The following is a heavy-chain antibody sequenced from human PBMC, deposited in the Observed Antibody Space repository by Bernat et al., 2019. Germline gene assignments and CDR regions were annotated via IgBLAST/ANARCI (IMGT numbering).Heavy chain of an antibody. CDR2: INPSGGST. V-gene: IGHV1-46*03. J-gene: IGHJ4*02. D-gene: IGHD3-10*01. CDR1: GYTFTSSY. Sequence: QVQLVQSGAEVKKPGASVKVSCKASGYTFTSSYMHWVRQAPGQGLEWIGIINPSGGSTSYAQKFQGRVTMTRDTSTSTVYMELSSLRSEDTAVYYCARADTMVRGVIITSMDYWGQGTLVTVSS. CDR3: ARADTMVRGVIITSMDY.